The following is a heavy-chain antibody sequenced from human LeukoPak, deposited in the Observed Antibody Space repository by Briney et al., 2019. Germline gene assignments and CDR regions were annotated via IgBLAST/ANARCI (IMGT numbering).Heavy chain of an antibody. CDR1: GFIFTDYA. Sequence: ASVKVSCKASGFIFTDYAIQWVRQAPGQGLEWMGWINAGNGKTKYSQKFQGRVTITRDTSASTAYMELSGLRSDDTAVYYCARARWTSTVTTYYLDFWGQGTLVTVSS. J-gene: IGHJ4*02. CDR3: ARARWTSTVTTYYLDF. D-gene: IGHD4-17*01. CDR2: INAGNGKT. V-gene: IGHV1-3*01.